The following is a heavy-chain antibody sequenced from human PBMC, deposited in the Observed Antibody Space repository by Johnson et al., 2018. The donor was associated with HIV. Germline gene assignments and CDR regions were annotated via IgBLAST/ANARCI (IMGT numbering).Heavy chain of an antibody. D-gene: IGHD2-21*02. CDR3: AKARVVTNDAFDI. Sequence: QVQLVESGGGVVQPGRSLRLSCAASGFTFSSYGMHWVRQAPGKGLEWVAVIWYDGSNKYYADSVKGRFTISSDSSKNTLYLQMNSLRAEDTAVYYCAKARVVTNDAFDIWGQGTMVTVSS. J-gene: IGHJ3*02. CDR2: IWYDGSNK. CDR1: GFTFSSYG. V-gene: IGHV3-33*06.